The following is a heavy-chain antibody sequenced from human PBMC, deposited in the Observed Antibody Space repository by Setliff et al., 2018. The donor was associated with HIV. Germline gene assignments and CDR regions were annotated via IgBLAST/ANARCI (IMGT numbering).Heavy chain of an antibody. CDR3: ARGGALLWFGESRKNWFDP. D-gene: IGHD3-10*01. V-gene: IGHV1-8*02. CDR2: MNPNSGNT. J-gene: IGHJ5*02. Sequence: ASVKVSCKASGYTFTSYDINWVRQATGQGLEWMGWMNPNSGNTGYAQKFQGRVTMTRNTSISTAYMELSSLRSEDTAVCYCARGGALLWFGESRKNWFDPWGQGTLVTVSS. CDR1: GYTFTSYD.